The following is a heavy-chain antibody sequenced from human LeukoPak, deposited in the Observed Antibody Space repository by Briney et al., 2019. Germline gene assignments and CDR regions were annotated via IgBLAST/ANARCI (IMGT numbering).Heavy chain of an antibody. Sequence: PSETLSLTCSVSGGSISNYYWNWLRQAAGKELELIGRIHSSGSTNYSPSLKSRVTMSIPTSKRQFSLRLTSVTAADTAVYYCARGFDGQSEYWGQGTLVTVSS. J-gene: IGHJ4*02. D-gene: IGHD4-17*01. V-gene: IGHV4-4*07. CDR2: IHSSGST. CDR3: ARGFDGQSEY. CDR1: GGSISNYY.